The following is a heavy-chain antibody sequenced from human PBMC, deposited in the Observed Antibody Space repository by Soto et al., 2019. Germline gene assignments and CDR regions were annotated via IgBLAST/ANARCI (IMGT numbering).Heavy chain of an antibody. D-gene: IGHD3-3*01. CDR1: GGSFSGYY. CDR2: INHSGST. J-gene: IGHJ6*03. Sequence: SSETLSLTCAVYGGSFSGYYWSWIRQPPGKGLEWIGEINHSGSTNYNPSLKSRVTISVDTSKNQFSLKLSSVTAADTAVYYCARGPTYYDFWSGHRPHMYVWGKGNTVTVS. V-gene: IGHV4-34*01. CDR3: ARGPTYYDFWSGHRPHMYV.